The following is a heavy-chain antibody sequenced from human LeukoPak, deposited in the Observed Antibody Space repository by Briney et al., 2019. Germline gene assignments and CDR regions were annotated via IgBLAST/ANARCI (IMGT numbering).Heavy chain of an antibody. CDR2: ITAGNGNT. Sequence: ASVKVSCKASGYNFRSYGIGWVRQAPRQGLEWMGWITAGNGNTNYAQKVQGRVTMTTDTSTSTAYMELRSLRSDDTAVYFCARDLARGYSYGYNAFDIWGQVTMVTVSS. CDR1: GYNFRSYG. J-gene: IGHJ3*02. V-gene: IGHV1-18*01. CDR3: ARDLARGYSYGYNAFDI. D-gene: IGHD5-18*01.